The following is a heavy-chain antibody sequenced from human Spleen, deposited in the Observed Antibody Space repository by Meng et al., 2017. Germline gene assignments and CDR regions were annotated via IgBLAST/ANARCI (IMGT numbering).Heavy chain of an antibody. J-gene: IGHJ1*01. Sequence: GQLHRGGAGLLKPSETLSLTCAVYGGSFSGYYWSWIRQPPGKGLEWIGEINHSGSTNYNPSLKSRVTISVDTSKNQFSLKLSSVTAADTAVYYCARGARNYARKYFQHWGQGTLVTVSS. CDR1: GGSFSGYY. CDR3: ARGARNYARKYFQH. V-gene: IGHV4-34*01. CDR2: INHSGST. D-gene: IGHD1-7*01.